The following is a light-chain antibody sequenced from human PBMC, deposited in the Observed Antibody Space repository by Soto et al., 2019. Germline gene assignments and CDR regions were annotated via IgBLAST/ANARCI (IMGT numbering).Light chain of an antibody. J-gene: IGKJ5*01. Sequence: EIVLTQSPATLSLSPGERATLSCRASQSVSSYLAWYQQKPGQAPRLLIYDASSRATGISARFSGSGSGTEFTLTISSLQSEDFAVYYCQQYNNWPFITFGQGTRLEIK. V-gene: IGKV3D-15*01. CDR1: QSVSSY. CDR3: QQYNNWPFIT. CDR2: DAS.